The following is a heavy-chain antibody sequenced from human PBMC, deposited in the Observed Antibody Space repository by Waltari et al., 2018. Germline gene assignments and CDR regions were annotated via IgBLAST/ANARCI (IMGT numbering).Heavy chain of an antibody. D-gene: IGHD6-13*01. J-gene: IGHJ6*02. Sequence: EVQLVESGGGLVKPGGSLRLSCAASGFTFNTYTMNWVHQAPGKGRGWVSSISSTSREIDYEDSVKGRFTISRDNAKSSLYLQLNSLRAEDTAVYYCAGGYSSYYGMDVWGQGTTVTVSS. V-gene: IGHV3-21*02. CDR1: GFTFNTYT. CDR2: ISSTSREI. CDR3: AGGYSSYYGMDV.